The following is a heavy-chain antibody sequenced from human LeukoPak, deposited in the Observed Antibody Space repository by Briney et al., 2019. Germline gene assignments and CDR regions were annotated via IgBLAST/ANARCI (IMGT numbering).Heavy chain of an antibody. J-gene: IGHJ4*02. V-gene: IGHV3-23*01. CDR2: TSDRGDYT. Sequence: GSLRLSCAASGFTFSSYSMSWVGQAPGKGLEWVSGTSDRGDYTYYADSVKGRFTISRDTSKNTLYLQMNSLRAEDTALYFCAKKAQYDGHYPLDYWGQGTLVTVSA. D-gene: IGHD4/OR15-4a*01. CDR1: GFTFSSYS. CDR3: AKKAQYDGHYPLDY.